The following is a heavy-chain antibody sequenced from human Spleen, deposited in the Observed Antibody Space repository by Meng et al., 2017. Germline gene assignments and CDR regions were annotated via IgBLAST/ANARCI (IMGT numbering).Heavy chain of an antibody. CDR2: ISWNSGSI. CDR1: GFTFDDYA. D-gene: IGHD1-26*01. V-gene: IGHV3-9*01. J-gene: IGHJ4*02. CDR3: AKDIGGAGEFDY. Sequence: GGSLRLSCAASGFTFDDYAMHWVRQAPGKGLEWVSGISWNSGSIGYADSVKGRFTISRDNAKSSLYLQMNSLRAEDTALYYCAKDIGGAGEFDYWGQGTLVTVSS.